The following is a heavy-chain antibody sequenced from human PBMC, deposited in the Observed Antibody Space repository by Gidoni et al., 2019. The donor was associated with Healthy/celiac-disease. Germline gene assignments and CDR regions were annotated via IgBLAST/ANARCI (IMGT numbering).Heavy chain of an antibody. CDR3: ARILYYYGSSGYDYAFDI. CDR1: GFTFSSDW. CDR2: IKQDGSEK. D-gene: IGHD3-22*01. V-gene: IGHV3-7*01. Sequence: EVQLVESGGGLVQPGGSLRLSCAASGFTFSSDWRSWVRQAPGKGLAWVANIKQDGSEKYYVDSVKGRFTISRDNAKNSLYLQMNSLRAEDTAVYYCARILYYYGSSGYDYAFDIWGQGTMVTVSS. J-gene: IGHJ3*02.